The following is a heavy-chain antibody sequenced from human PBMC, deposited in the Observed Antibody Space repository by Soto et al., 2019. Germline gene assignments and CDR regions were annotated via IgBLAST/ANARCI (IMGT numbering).Heavy chain of an antibody. J-gene: IGHJ4*02. D-gene: IGHD3-3*01. CDR2: IYYSGST. V-gene: IGHV4-59*08. CDR3: ARHDRSSRWSGPRGYFDY. Sequence: QVPLQESGPGLVKPSETLSLTCTVSGGSISSYYWSWIRQPPGKGLEWIGYIYYSGSTNYNPSLKSRVTISVDTSKNQFSLKLSSVTAADTAVYYCARHDRSSRWSGPRGYFDYWGQGTLVTVSS. CDR1: GGSISSYY.